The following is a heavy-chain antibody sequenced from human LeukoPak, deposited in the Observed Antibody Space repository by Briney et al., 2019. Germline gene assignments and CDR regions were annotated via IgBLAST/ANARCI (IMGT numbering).Heavy chain of an antibody. D-gene: IGHD3-22*01. J-gene: IGHJ3*02. CDR1: GGTISSTSYY. CDR3: ARRSFEHSSGYYSRGAFAI. Sequence: SETLSLTCSVSGGTISSTSYYWAWIRQPPGKGLEWIGSIYYSGSTYYNSSLKSRVIISVDTSKNQFSLKLNSVTAADTAVYYCARRSFEHSSGYYSRGAFAIWGQGTMVTVSS. V-gene: IGHV4-39*01. CDR2: IYYSGST.